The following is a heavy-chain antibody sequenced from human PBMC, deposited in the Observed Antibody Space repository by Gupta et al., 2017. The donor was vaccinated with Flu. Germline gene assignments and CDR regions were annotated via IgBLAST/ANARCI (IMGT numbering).Heavy chain of an antibody. CDR2: IYPGDSDT. J-gene: IGHJ2*01. CDR3: ARQVVDTATMQIHWYFDL. CDR1: GYSFTSYW. D-gene: IGHD5-18*01. V-gene: IGHV5-51*01. Sequence: EVQLVQSGAEVKKPGESLKISCKGSGYSFTSYWLGWVRQMPGKGLEWMGIIYPGDSDTRYSPSFQGQVTISADKSISTAYLQWSSLKASDTAMYYCARQVVDTATMQIHWYFDLWGRGTLVTVSS.